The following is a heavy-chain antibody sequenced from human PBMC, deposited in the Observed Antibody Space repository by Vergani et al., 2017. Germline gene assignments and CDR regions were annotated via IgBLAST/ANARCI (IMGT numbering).Heavy chain of an antibody. CDR2: IYYSGST. V-gene: IGHV4-39*01. Sequence: QVQLQESGPGLVKPSGTLSLTCAVSGGSISSSSYYWGWIRQPPGKGLEWIGSIYYSGSTYYNPSLKSRVTISVATSKNQFSLKLSSVTAADTAVYYCARQGMVATTSDYWGQGTLVTVSS. CDR1: GGSISSSSYY. CDR3: ARQGMVATTSDY. D-gene: IGHD5-12*01. J-gene: IGHJ4*02.